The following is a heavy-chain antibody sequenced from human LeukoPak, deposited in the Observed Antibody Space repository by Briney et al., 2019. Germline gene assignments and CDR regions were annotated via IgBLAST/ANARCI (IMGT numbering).Heavy chain of an antibody. CDR3: ARSVRAGRYFDY. Sequence: SQTLSLTCTVSGGSISSGSYYWSWIRQPAGKGLEWIGRIYTSGSTNYNPSLKSRVTISVDTSKNQFSLKLSSVTAADTAVYYCARSVRAGRYFDYWGQGTLVTVSS. V-gene: IGHV4-61*02. J-gene: IGHJ4*02. D-gene: IGHD2-15*01. CDR1: GGSISSGSYY. CDR2: IYTSGST.